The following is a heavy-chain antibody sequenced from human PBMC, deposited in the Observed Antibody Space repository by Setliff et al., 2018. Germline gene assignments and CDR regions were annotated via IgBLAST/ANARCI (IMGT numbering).Heavy chain of an antibody. J-gene: IGHJ4*02. CDR1: GGSISSYY. V-gene: IGHV4-59*01. Sequence: PSETLSLTCTVSGGSISSYYWSWIRQPPGEGLEWIGYIYYSGSTNYNPSLKSRVTISVDTSKNQFSLKLSSVTAADTAVYYCARDRGGDWIYYFDYWGQGTLVTVSS. CDR3: ARDRGGDWIYYFDY. CDR2: IYYSGST. D-gene: IGHD2-21*02.